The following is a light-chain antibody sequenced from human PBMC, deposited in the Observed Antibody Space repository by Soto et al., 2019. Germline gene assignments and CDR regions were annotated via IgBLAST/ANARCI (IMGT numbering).Light chain of an antibody. CDR1: TSDVENYVL. V-gene: IGLV2-23*01. Sequence: QSALTQPASVSGSPGQSIIISCTEATSDVENYVLVSWFQQHPDKAPRLIIYEGSRRPSGVSNRFSGSKSGKTASLTISGLQTEDEADYYCCSYVGSSTYVFGTGTKLTVL. CDR2: EGS. J-gene: IGLJ1*01. CDR3: CSYVGSSTYV.